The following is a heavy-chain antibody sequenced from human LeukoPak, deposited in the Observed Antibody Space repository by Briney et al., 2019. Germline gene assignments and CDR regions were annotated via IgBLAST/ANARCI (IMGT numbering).Heavy chain of an antibody. J-gene: IGHJ6*03. V-gene: IGHV4-59*01. CDR1: GGSISRYY. CDR2: ISYTGST. D-gene: IGHD5-18*01. CDR3: ARERGRSYGSVPYYYYYMDV. Sequence: SETLSLTCTVSGGSISRYYWSWIRQPPGKGLEWIGYISYTGSTTYNSSLKSRVTISLDTSQNQFSLKLSSVTAADTAVYYCARERGRSYGSVPYYYYYMDVWGKGTTVTVSS.